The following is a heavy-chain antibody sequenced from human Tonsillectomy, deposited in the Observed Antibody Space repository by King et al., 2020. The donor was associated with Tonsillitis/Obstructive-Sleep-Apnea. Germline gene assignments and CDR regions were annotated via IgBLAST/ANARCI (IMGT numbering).Heavy chain of an antibody. CDR3: ARSGDGYNLSAPDIDY. D-gene: IGHD5-24*01. CDR1: GYSFTSYW. V-gene: IGHV5-51*01. J-gene: IGHJ4*02. CDR2: IYPGDSDT. Sequence: QLVQSGAEVKKPGESLRISCKGSGYSFTSYWISWVRQMPGKGLEWMGIIYPGDSDTRYSPSFQGQVTISADKSISTAYLQWSSLKASDTAMYYCARSGDGYNLSAPDIDYWGQGTLVTVSS.